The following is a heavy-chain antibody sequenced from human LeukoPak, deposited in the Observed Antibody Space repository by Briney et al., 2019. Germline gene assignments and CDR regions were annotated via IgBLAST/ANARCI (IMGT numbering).Heavy chain of an antibody. J-gene: IGHJ4*02. CDR3: ARDQWEAYDY. D-gene: IGHD1-26*01. V-gene: IGHV3-30-3*01. CDR1: GFTFSSYA. Sequence: GGSLRLSCAASGFTFSSYAMHWVRQAPGKGLEWVAVISYDGSNKYYADSVKGRFTISRDNSKNTLYLQMNSLRAEDTAVYYCARDQWEAYDYWAREPWSPSPQ. CDR2: ISYDGSNK.